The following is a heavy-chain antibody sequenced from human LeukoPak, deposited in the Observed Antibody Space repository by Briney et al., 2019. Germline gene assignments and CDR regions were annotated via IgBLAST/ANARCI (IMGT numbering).Heavy chain of an antibody. D-gene: IGHD3-16*01. Sequence: GGSLRLSCAASGFTFSSYGMHWVRQAPGKGLEWVAVIWSDGSNKYCADSLKGRFTISRDNSKNTLYLQMNSPRAEDTAVYYCAKTAYRLDYWGQGTLVTVSS. J-gene: IGHJ4*02. V-gene: IGHV3-33*06. CDR1: GFTFSSYG. CDR2: IWSDGSNK. CDR3: AKTAYRLDY.